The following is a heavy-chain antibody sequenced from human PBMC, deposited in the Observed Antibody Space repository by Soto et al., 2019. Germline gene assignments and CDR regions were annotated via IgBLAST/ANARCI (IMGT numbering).Heavy chain of an antibody. CDR2: ISGSGGST. Sequence: EVQLLESGGGLVQPGGSLRLSCAASGFTFSNYAVTWVRQAPGKGLEWVSTISGSGGSTYYADSVKGRFTISRDNSKNTLYLQMTSLRSEDTAVSYCAKDQGSSWYEIDYWGQGTLVTVSS. J-gene: IGHJ4*02. CDR1: GFTFSNYA. V-gene: IGHV3-23*01. CDR3: AKDQGSSWYEIDY. D-gene: IGHD6-13*01.